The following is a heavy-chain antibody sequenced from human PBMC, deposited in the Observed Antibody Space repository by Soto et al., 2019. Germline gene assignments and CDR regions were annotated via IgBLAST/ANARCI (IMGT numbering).Heavy chain of an antibody. D-gene: IGHD5-12*01. V-gene: IGHV3-33*01. J-gene: IGHJ4*02. CDR3: AREGYSGYFFDY. Sequence: QVLLVESGGGVVQPGRSLRLSCVASGFSFNTYGMHWVRQPPGKGLEWVAGIWHDGSNKYYADFVQGRVTISRDNSKNTLYLQVNSLRAEDTAEYFCAREGYSGYFFDYWGQGTLVSVSS. CDR1: GFSFNTYG. CDR2: IWHDGSNK.